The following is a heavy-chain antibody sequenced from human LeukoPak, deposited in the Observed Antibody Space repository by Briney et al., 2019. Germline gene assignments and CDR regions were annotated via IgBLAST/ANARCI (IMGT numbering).Heavy chain of an antibody. CDR2: ISGSGGST. D-gene: IGHD5-24*01. CDR3: AKGRGDGYNWRFDY. J-gene: IGHJ4*02. Sequence: GGSLRLSCAASGFIFSNYGMSWVRQAPGKGLEWFSGISGSGGSTYYADSVKGRFTISRDNSKNTLYLQMSSLRAEDTAEYYCAKGRGDGYNWRFDYWGQGTLVTVSS. V-gene: IGHV3-23*01. CDR1: GFIFSNYG.